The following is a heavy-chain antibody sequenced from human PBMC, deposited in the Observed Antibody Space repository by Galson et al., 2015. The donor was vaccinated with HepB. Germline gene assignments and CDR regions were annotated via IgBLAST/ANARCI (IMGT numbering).Heavy chain of an antibody. J-gene: IGHJ6*02. CDR3: AREGFSGYDFGMDV. CDR2: IYYSGST. V-gene: IGHV4-4*02. D-gene: IGHD5-12*01. CDR1: GGAISRSNW. Sequence: ETLSLTCVVSGGAISRSNWWSWVRQPPGKGLEWIGEIYYSGSTNYNPSLKSRVTISVDKSRNQFSLKLNSVTAADTAVYYCAREGFSGYDFGMDVWGQGTTVTVS.